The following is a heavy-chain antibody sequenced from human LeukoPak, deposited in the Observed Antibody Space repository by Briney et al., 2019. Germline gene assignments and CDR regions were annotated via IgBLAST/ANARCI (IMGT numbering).Heavy chain of an antibody. Sequence: PGGSLRLSCAASGFTFSSYWMSWVRQAPGKGLEWVGSIYYSGSTSYNPSLKSRVTITVDTSKSQFSLKLSSVTAADTAVYFCGRSPHIWFAERGWFDPWGQGTLVTVSS. D-gene: IGHD3-10*01. CDR1: GFTFSSYW. V-gene: IGHV4-39*07. CDR2: IYYSGST. J-gene: IGHJ5*02. CDR3: GRSPHIWFAERGWFDP.